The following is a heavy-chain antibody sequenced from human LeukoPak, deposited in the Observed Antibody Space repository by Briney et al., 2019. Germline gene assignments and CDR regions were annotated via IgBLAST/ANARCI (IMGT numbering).Heavy chain of an antibody. J-gene: IGHJ4*02. CDR2: ISYDGSNK. CDR3: ATLQLYQPDY. CDR1: GFTFSSYA. V-gene: IGHV3-30-3*01. Sequence: GGSLRLSCAASGFTFSSYAMHWVRQAPGKGLEWVAVISYDGSNKYYADSVKGRFTISRDNSKNTLYLQMNSLRSEDTAVYYCATLQLYQPDYWGQGTLVTVSS. D-gene: IGHD2-2*01.